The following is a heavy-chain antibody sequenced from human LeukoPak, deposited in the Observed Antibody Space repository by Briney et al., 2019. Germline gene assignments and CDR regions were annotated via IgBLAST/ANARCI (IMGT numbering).Heavy chain of an antibody. CDR3: AREGDSSGWYKYFDY. Sequence: GASVTVSCKASGGTFSSYAISWVRQAPGQGLEWMGGIIPIFGTANYAQKFQGRVTITADESTSTAYMELSSLRSEDTAVYYCAREGDSSGWYKYFDYWGQGTLVTVSS. CDR2: IIPIFGTA. D-gene: IGHD6-19*01. V-gene: IGHV1-69*13. CDR1: GGTFSSYA. J-gene: IGHJ4*02.